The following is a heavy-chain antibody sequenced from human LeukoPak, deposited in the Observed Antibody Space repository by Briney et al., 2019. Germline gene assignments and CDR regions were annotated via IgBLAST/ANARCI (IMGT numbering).Heavy chain of an antibody. V-gene: IGHV3-13*01. D-gene: IGHD6-6*01. CDR3: ARSYRRPRGPFDI. CDR2: IGTAGDT. Sequence: GGSLRLSCAASGFTFSSYDMHWVRQATGKGLEWVSAIGTAGDTYYPGSVKGRFTISRENAKNSLYLQMNSLRAGDTAVYYCARSYRRPRGPFDIWGQGTMVTVSS. CDR1: GFTFSSYD. J-gene: IGHJ3*02.